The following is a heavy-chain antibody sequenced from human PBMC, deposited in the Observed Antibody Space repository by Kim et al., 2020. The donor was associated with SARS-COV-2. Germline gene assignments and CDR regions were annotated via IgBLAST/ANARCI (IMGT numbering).Heavy chain of an antibody. Sequence: TLYYAYSGKGRFTISSDDAKQSLYLQMNSLGAEYTAVYYCAREVATDFDLWGQGTLVTVSP. J-gene: IGHJ4*02. CDR2: TL. D-gene: IGHD5-12*01. CDR3: AREVATDFDL. V-gene: IGHV3-11*04.